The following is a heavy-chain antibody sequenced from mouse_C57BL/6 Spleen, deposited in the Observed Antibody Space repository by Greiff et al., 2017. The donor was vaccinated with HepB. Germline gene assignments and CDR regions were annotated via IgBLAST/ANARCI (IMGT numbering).Heavy chain of an antibody. D-gene: IGHD2-4*01. Sequence: EVKLVESGPELVKPGASVKISCKASGYTFTDYYMNWVKQSHGKSLEWIGDINPNNGGTSYNQKFKGKATLTVDKSSSTAYMELRSLTSEDSAVYYCARKPIYYDYDGGFAYWGQGTLVTVSA. CDR3: ARKPIYYDYDGGFAY. J-gene: IGHJ3*01. CDR2: INPNNGGT. V-gene: IGHV1-26*01. CDR1: GYTFTDYY.